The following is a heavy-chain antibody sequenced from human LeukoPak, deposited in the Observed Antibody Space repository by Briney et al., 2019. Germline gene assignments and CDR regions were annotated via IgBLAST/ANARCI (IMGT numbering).Heavy chain of an antibody. V-gene: IGHV1-18*01. CDR1: GYTFTSYG. J-gene: IGHJ5*02. CDR3: ARDPLVTMVRGVIPRFDP. Sequence: AAVKDSCMASGYTFTSYGISGVRQAPGQGLDWMGWISAYNGNTNYAQKLQGRVTMTTDTSTSTAYTELRSLRSDDTAVYYCARDPLVTMVRGVIPRFDPWGQGTLVTVSS. D-gene: IGHD3-10*01. CDR2: ISAYNGNT.